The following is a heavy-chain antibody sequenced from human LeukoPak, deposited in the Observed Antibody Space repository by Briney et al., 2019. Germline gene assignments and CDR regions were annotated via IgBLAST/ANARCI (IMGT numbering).Heavy chain of an antibody. CDR1: GGSISSYY. CDR3: AGTYYYGSGSYPNWFDP. J-gene: IGHJ5*02. CDR2: IYTSGST. Sequence: SETLSLTCTVSGGSISSYYWSWIRQPAGKGLEWIGRIYTSGSTNYNPSLKSRVTMSVDTSKNQFSLKLSSVTAADTAVYYCAGTYYYGSGSYPNWFDPWGQGTLVTVSS. D-gene: IGHD3-10*01. V-gene: IGHV4-4*07.